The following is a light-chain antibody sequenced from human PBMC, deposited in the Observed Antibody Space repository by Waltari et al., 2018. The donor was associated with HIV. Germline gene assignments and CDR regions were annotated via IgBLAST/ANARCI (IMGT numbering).Light chain of an antibody. V-gene: IGLV8-61*01. Sequence: QTLVTQEPSFPVTLGGPVTLTCGVDFDSVSSCSYASWYQHSPGLAPRTLIYDTNTRSSGVPDRFSGSILGNKAALTITGAQSDDESDYYCLLYMGSGIWVFGGGTKLTVL. CDR1: FDSVSSCSY. CDR2: DTN. CDR3: LLYMGSGIWV. J-gene: IGLJ3*02.